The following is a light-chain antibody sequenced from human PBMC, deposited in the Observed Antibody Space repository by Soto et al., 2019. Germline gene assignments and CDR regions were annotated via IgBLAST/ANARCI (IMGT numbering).Light chain of an antibody. CDR1: QRINTW. V-gene: IGKV1-12*02. Sequence: DIQMTQSPSSVSASVGDRVTITCRASQRINTWLAWYQQKPGRAPKLLIYAASSLQSGVPSRFSGSEPGTDFTLPISSLQPEDFATYYCQQANSFPWTFGQGTKVEIK. CDR3: QQANSFPWT. CDR2: AAS. J-gene: IGKJ1*01.